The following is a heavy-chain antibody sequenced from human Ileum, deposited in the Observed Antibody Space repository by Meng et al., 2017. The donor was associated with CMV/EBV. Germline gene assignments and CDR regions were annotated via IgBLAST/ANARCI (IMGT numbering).Heavy chain of an antibody. CDR3: ARDPGLDNSGNSWATFDY. D-gene: IGHD1-26*01. Sequence: GGSLRLSCEASGFTFSNHWMSWVRQAPEKGLEWVANIRVDGGEQYYADSVQGRCTISRDNAKNSLSLQMNSLRAEDTAVYYCARDPGLDNSGNSWATFDYWGQGALVTVSS. V-gene: IGHV3-7*01. CDR2: IRVDGGEQ. CDR1: GFTFSNHW. J-gene: IGHJ4*02.